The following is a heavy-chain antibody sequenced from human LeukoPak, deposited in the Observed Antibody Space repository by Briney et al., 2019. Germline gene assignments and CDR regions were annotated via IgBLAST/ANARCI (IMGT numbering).Heavy chain of an antibody. V-gene: IGHV1-18*01. J-gene: IGHJ6*03. CDR3: ARRGFWSGYQYYYYYMDV. CDR2: ISAYNGNT. CDR1: GYTFTSYG. D-gene: IGHD3-3*01. Sequence: ASVKVSCKASGYTFTSYGISWVRQAPGQGLEWMGWISAYNGNTNYAQKLQGRVTMTTDTSTSTAYMELRSLRSDDTAVYYCARRGFWSGYQYYYYYMDVWGKGTTVTVSS.